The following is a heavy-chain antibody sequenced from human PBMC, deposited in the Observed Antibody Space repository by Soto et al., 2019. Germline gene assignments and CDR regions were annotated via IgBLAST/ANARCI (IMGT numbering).Heavy chain of an antibody. CDR1: GFSFRSFA. D-gene: IGHD4-17*01. V-gene: IGHV3-23*01. J-gene: IGHJ4*02. Sequence: GGSLRLSCAASGFSFRSFAMNWVRQAPGKGLEWLSGIDHSGGTTDYADSVKGRFTISRDNSNNTLYLQMSGLRAEDTAIYYCAKFIGRGDYGDYVGSWGQGTLVTVSS. CDR2: IDHSGGTT. CDR3: AKFIGRGDYGDYVGS.